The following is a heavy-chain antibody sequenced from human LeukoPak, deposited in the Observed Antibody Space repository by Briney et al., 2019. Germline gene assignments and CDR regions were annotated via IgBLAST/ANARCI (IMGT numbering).Heavy chain of an antibody. CDR3: ATWPGATPLRYFDWLHQYYFDY. V-gene: IGHV4-61*01. D-gene: IGHD3-9*01. Sequence: SETLSLTCTVSGGSVSSGSYYCSWIRQPPGKGLEWIGYIYYSGSTNYNPSLKSRVTISVDTSKNQFSLKLSSVTAADTAVYYCATWPGATPLRYFDWLHQYYFDYWGQGTLVTVSS. CDR1: GGSVSSGSYY. J-gene: IGHJ4*02. CDR2: IYYSGST.